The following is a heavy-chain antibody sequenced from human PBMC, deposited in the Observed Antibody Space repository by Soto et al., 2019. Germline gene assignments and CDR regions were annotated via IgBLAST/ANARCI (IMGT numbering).Heavy chain of an antibody. CDR3: AKERRISYYGMDV. Sequence: PGGSLRLSCAASGFTFSSYGMHLVRQAPGKGLEWVAFISYDGSNKYYADSVKGRFTISRDNSKNTLYLQMNSLRAEDTAVYYCAKERRISYYGMDVWGQGTTVTVSS. V-gene: IGHV3-30*18. CDR2: ISYDGSNK. CDR1: GFTFSSYG. J-gene: IGHJ6*02. D-gene: IGHD3-3*01.